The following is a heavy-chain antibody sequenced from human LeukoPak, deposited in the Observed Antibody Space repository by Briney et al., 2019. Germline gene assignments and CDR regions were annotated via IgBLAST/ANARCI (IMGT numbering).Heavy chain of an antibody. J-gene: IGHJ4*02. CDR3: EKTAEGYFDD. CDR1: GFTFTSYA. CDR2: ISGSGGST. V-gene: IGHV3-23*01. Sequence: GGSLRLSCAASGFTFTSYAMSWVRQAPGKGLVWVSAISGSGGSTYYADSVKGRFTISRDNSKNTLYLQMNSLRAEDTAIYYCEKTAEGYFDDWGQGTLVTVSS.